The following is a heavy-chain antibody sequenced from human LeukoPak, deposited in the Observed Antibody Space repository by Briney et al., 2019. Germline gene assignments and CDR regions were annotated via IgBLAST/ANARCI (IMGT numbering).Heavy chain of an antibody. D-gene: IGHD3-22*01. CDR1: GFTFSDYY. V-gene: IGHV3-30-3*01. Sequence: GGSLRLSCAASGFTFSDYYMSWIRQAPGKGLEWVAVISYDGSNKYYADSVKGRFTISRDNSKNTLYLQMNSLRAEDTAVYYCAREFYYDSSGYYHDAFDIWGQGTMVTVSS. J-gene: IGHJ3*02. CDR2: ISYDGSNK. CDR3: AREFYYDSSGYYHDAFDI.